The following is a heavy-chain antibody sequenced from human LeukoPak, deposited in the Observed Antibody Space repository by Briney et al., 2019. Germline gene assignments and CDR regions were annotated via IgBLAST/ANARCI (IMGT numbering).Heavy chain of an antibody. CDR3: ARGGIAAPGYYYYYYMDV. CDR2: IYTSGDT. D-gene: IGHD6-13*01. J-gene: IGHJ6*03. V-gene: IGHV4-4*07. Sequence: SETLSLTCTVSGDSISGYYWSWVRQSAGKGLEWIGRIYTSGDTNYSPSLKSRITLSLDTSKNQFSLKLTSVTAADTAVYYCARGGIAAPGYYYYYYMDVWGKGTTVTVSS. CDR1: GDSISGYY.